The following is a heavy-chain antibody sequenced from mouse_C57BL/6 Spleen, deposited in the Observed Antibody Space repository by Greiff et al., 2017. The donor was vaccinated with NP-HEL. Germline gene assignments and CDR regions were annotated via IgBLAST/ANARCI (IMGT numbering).Heavy chain of an antibody. V-gene: IGHV6-3*01. J-gene: IGHJ2*01. Sequence: EVKVEESGGGLVQPGGSMKLSCVASGFTFSNYWMNWVRQSPEKGLEWVAQIRLKSDNYATLYAESVKGRFTISRDDSKSRVYLQMSNLRAEDTGVYYCAGDGPTGYFDYWGQGTTLTVSS. CDR2: IRLKSDNYAT. CDR3: AGDGPTGYFDY. CDR1: GFTFSNYW. D-gene: IGHD2-3*01.